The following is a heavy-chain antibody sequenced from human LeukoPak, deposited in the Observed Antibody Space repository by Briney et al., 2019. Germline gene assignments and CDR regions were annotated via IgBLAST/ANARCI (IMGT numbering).Heavy chain of an antibody. V-gene: IGHV1-18*01. Sequence: GASVKVSCKASRYTFTSYGISWVRQAPGQGLEWMGWISAYNGNTNYAQKLQGRVTMTTDTSTSTAYMELRSLRSDDSAVYYCARDLRDYDFWSGYYSPSLDYWGQGTLVTVSS. CDR2: ISAYNGNT. J-gene: IGHJ4*02. D-gene: IGHD3-3*01. CDR1: RYTFTSYG. CDR3: ARDLRDYDFWSGYYSPSLDY.